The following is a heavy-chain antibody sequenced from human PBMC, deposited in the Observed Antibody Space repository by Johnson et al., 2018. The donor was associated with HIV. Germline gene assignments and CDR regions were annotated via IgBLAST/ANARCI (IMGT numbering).Heavy chain of an antibody. V-gene: IGHV3-30*02. CDR1: GFTFNTYG. Sequence: QVQLVESGGGVVQPGRSLRLSCAASGFTFNTYGMHWVRQAPGKGLEWVAFIRYDGGTKYYADSLKGRFTISRDNSKNTLYLQMNILRAEDTAVYFCAKEAYYVEAFDIWGQVTMVTVSS. CDR3: AKEAYYVEAFDI. D-gene: IGHD3-16*01. J-gene: IGHJ3*02. CDR2: IRYDGGTK.